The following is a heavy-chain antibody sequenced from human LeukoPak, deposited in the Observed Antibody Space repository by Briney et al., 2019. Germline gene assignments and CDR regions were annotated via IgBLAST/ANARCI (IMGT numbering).Heavy chain of an antibody. CDR2: VPHDGTSP. CDR3: ARQSLGASGLDH. D-gene: IGHD1-26*01. Sequence: AGGTLRLFCAVSGFTFNSHHIHWVRQAPNKGLDWVAVVPHDGTSPSHAASVNGRFTISRDNSKDTVFLQMNSLRVDDTAIYYCARQSLGASGLDHWGQGVLVTVSS. J-gene: IGHJ4*02. V-gene: IGHV3-30*03. CDR1: GFTFNSHH.